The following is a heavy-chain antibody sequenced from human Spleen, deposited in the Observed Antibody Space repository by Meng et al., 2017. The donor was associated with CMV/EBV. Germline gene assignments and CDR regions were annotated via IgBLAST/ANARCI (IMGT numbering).Heavy chain of an antibody. V-gene: IGHV6-1*01. J-gene: IGHJ5*02. Sequence: GDKVSSNSAAWNWIRQSPSRGLEWLGRTYYRSKWYSDYGVSVKSRITINSDTSKNQFSLHLNSATPEDTAVYYCARALGAGKGWFDPWGQGTLVTVSS. D-gene: IGHD4/OR15-4a*01. CDR1: GDKVSSNSAA. CDR2: TYYRSKWYS. CDR3: ARALGAGKGWFDP.